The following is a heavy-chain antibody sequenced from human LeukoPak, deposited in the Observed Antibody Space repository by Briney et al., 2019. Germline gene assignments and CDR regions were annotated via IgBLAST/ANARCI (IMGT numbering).Heavy chain of an antibody. CDR3: ARVYYSGNYDYWYFDL. D-gene: IGHD4/OR15-4a*01. V-gene: IGHV4-59*01. J-gene: IGHJ2*01. CDR1: GGSIRSYY. Sequence: PSETLSLTCTVSGGSIRSYYWSWIRQSPGKGLEWIGYIYYSGSTNYNPSLKSRVTISVDTSKNQFSLKLSSVTAADTAVYYCARVYYSGNYDYWYFDLWGRGTLVTVSS. CDR2: IYYSGST.